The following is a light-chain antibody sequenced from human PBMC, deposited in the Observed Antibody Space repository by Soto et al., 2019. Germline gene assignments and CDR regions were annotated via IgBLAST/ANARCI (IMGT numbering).Light chain of an antibody. V-gene: IGKV3-15*01. CDR2: GAS. J-gene: IGKJ1*01. Sequence: DIIMTQSPATLSVSPGERATLSCRASQSVASNLAWYQQNVGQAPRLLIYGASTRATGIPATFSGSGSGTEFTLSITSLRSEDFAVYYCQQYNDWPRTFGQGTKV. CDR3: QQYNDWPRT. CDR1: QSVASN.